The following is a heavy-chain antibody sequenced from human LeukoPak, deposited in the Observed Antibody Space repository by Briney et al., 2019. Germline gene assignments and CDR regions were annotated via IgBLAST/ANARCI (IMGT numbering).Heavy chain of an antibody. CDR3: ATGLILTGYLDY. CDR2: FDSEDGET. V-gene: IGHV1-24*01. D-gene: IGHD3-9*01. CDR1: GYTLTELS. Sequence: GASVKVSCKASGYTLTELSMHWVRQAPGKGLEWMGGFDSEDGETIYAQKFQGRVTMTEDTSTDTAYMELSSLRSEDTAVYYCATGLILTGYLDYWGQGTLVTVSS. J-gene: IGHJ4*02.